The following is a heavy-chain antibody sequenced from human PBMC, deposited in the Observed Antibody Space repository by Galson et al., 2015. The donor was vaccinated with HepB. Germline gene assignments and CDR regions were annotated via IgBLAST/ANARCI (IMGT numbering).Heavy chain of an antibody. CDR3: ARVHAAAGVNWFDP. CDR2: IYSRGST. V-gene: IGHV3-53*01. D-gene: IGHD6-13*01. J-gene: IGHJ5*02. CDR1: GFTVSSNY. Sequence: SLRLSCAASGFTVSSNYMSWVRQAPGKGLEWVSVIYSRGSTYYADSVKGRFTISRDNSKNTLDLQMDSLRAEDTAVYYCARVHAAAGVNWFDPWGQGTLVTVSS.